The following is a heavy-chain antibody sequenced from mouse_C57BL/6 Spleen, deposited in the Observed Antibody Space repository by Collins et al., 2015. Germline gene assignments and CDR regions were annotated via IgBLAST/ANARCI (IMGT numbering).Heavy chain of an antibody. CDR3: ARERDYDYDWFAY. Sequence: EVQLQQSGPELVKPGASVKMSCKASGYTFTSYVIHWVKQKPGQGLYWIGYINPYTDGTKYNEKFKGKATLTSDKSSTTAYMELSSLTSEDSAVYYCARERDYDYDWFAYWGQGTLVTVSA. J-gene: IGHJ3*01. V-gene: IGHV1-14*01. CDR2: INPYTDGT. D-gene: IGHD2-4*01. CDR1: GYTFTSYV.